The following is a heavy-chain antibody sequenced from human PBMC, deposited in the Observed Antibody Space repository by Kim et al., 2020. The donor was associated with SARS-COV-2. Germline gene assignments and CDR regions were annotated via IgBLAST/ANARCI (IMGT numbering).Heavy chain of an antibody. J-gene: IGHJ4*02. V-gene: IGHV4-34*01. D-gene: IGHD1-20*01. CDR3: ARWSITGTFDY. Sequence: TNYNPSPKSRVTISVDTSKNQFSLKLSSVTAADTAVYYCARWSITGTFDYWGQGTLVTVSS. CDR2: T.